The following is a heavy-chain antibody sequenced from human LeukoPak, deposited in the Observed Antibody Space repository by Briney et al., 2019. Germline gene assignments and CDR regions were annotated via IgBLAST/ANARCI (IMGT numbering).Heavy chain of an antibody. CDR1: GFTFSNDW. CDR2: IKSKTDGGTT. Sequence: GGSLRLSCAASGFTFSNDWMSWVRQAPGKGLEWVGRIKSKTDGGTTDYAAPVKGRFTISRDDSKNTLYLQMNSLKTEDTAVYYCTTGPSGSLLFDYWGQGTLVTVSS. CDR3: TTGPSGSLLFDY. V-gene: IGHV3-15*01. D-gene: IGHD1-26*01. J-gene: IGHJ4*02.